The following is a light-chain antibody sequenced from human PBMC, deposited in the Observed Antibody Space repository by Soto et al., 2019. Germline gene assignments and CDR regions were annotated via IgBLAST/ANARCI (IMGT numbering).Light chain of an antibody. CDR1: QGISNY. CDR3: QQYYDYPRT. CDR2: AAS. J-gene: IGKJ1*01. V-gene: IGKV1-8*01. Sequence: AIRMTQSPSSFSAARGDRVTITCRASQGISNYLAWYQQKPAKAPKLLISAASTLQSGVPSRFSGSGSGTDFTLTISCLQSEDFATYYCQQYYDYPRTFGQGTKVDIK.